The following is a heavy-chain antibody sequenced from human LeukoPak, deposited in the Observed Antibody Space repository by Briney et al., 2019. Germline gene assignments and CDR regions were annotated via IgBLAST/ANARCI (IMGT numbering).Heavy chain of an antibody. V-gene: IGHV4-39*01. CDR1: VFSINSRSYY. D-gene: IGHD6-25*01. CDR2: IFYSGST. J-gene: IGHJ4*02. Sequence: WETLSLTCSVSVFSINSRSYYWVWIRQPPGKGLEWVVTIFYSGSTFYNPSLRSRLTISVDSSKNQFSQKLSSVTAADTAVYYCARRTDHSSGPKPYYFDYWGRGVLATASS. CDR3: ARRTDHSSGPKPYYFDY.